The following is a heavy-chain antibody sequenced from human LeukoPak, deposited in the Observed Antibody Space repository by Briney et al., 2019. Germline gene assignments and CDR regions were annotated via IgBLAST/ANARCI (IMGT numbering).Heavy chain of an antibody. J-gene: IGHJ3*02. CDR3: AKDQIPRGSGFWSGYYHDAFDI. V-gene: IGHV3-23*01. CDR2: ISGSGGST. Sequence: GGSLRLSCAASGFTFSDYYMSWIRQAPGKGLEWVSAISGSGGSTYYADSVKGRFTISRDDSKNTLYLQMNSLRAEDTAVYYCAKDQIPRGSGFWSGYYHDAFDIWGQGTMVTVSS. D-gene: IGHD3-3*01. CDR1: GFTFSDYY.